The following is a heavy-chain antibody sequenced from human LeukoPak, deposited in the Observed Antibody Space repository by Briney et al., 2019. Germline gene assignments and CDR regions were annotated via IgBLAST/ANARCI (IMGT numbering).Heavy chain of an antibody. Sequence: SETLSLTCTASGGSISSSSYYWGWIRQPPGKGLEWIGEINHSGSTNYNPSLKSRVTISVDTSKNQFSLKLSSVTAADTAVYYCARGLTYYDILTGYYRYNWFDPWGQGTLVTVSS. CDR3: ARGLTYYDILTGYYRYNWFDP. CDR2: INHSGST. CDR1: GGSISSSSYY. D-gene: IGHD3-9*01. J-gene: IGHJ5*02. V-gene: IGHV4-39*07.